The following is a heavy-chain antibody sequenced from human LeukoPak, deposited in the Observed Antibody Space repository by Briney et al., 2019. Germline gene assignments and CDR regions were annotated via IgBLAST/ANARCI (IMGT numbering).Heavy chain of an antibody. CDR3: ARAVTGNRFDP. CDR1: GGSISSHY. V-gene: IGHV4-59*11. CDR2: IYYSGST. D-gene: IGHD1-14*01. J-gene: IGHJ5*02. Sequence: SETLSLTCTVSGGSISSHYWSWIRQPPGKGLEWIGYIYYSGSTNYNPSLKSRVTISVDTSKNQFSLKLSSVTAADTAVYYCARAVTGNRFDPWGQGTLVTVSS.